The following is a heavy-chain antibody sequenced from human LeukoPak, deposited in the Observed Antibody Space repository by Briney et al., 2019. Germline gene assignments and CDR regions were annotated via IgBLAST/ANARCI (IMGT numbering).Heavy chain of an antibody. CDR1: GFTFNSFS. CDR2: ISSSSSTI. J-gene: IGHJ5*02. CDR3: ARSYASSWYWNWFDP. Sequence: PGGSLRLSCAASGFTFNSFSMNWVRQAPGKGLEWVSYISSSSSTIYYADSVKGRFTISRDNAKNSLYLQMNSLRAEDTAVYYCARSYASSWYWNWFDPWGQGTLVTVSS. D-gene: IGHD6-13*01. V-gene: IGHV3-48*01.